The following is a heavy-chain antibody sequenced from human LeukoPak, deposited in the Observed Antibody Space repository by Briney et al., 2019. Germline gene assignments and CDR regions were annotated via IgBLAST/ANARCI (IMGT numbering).Heavy chain of an antibody. J-gene: IGHJ4*02. D-gene: IGHD4-17*01. CDR2: IYYSGST. V-gene: IGHV4-59*08. Sequence: PSETLSLTCIVSGGSISSYYWSWIRQPPGKGLEWIGYIYYSGSTNYNPSLKSRVTISVDTSKNQFSLKLSSVTAADTAVYYCVRQAMTTVTTAFDYWGQGTLVTVSS. CDR3: VRQAMTTVTTAFDY. CDR1: GGSISSYY.